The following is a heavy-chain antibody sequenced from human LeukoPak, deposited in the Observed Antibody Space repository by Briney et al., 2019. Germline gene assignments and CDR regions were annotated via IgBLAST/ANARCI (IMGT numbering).Heavy chain of an antibody. V-gene: IGHV6-1*01. CDR2: TYYRSKWYY. D-gene: IGHD5-18*01. Sequence: SQTLSLTCAISGDSVSNDTAAWSWIRQSPSRGLEWLGRTYYRSKWYYDYAISVKSRMTIDLETSKNRFSLHLNSVTPDDTAVYYCARLRRYIKQATSGMDIWGQGTTVTVSS. CDR3: ARLRRYIKQATSGMDI. CDR1: GDSVSNDTAA. J-gene: IGHJ6*02.